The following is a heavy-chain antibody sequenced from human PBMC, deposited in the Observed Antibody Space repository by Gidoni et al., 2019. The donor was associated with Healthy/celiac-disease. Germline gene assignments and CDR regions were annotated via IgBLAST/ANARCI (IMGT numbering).Heavy chain of an antibody. J-gene: IGHJ4*02. D-gene: IGHD1-26*01. CDR3: ARVFRGGGSYFEGDY. V-gene: IGHV1-46*03. Sequence: QVQLVQSGAEVKKPGASVKVSCKASGYTFTSYYMHWVRQAPGPGLEWMGIINPRGGSTSDAQKFQGSVTMTRDTSTITVDMELSSLRSEDTAVYYCARVFRGGGSYFEGDYWGQGTLVTVSS. CDR1: GYTFTSYY. CDR2: INPRGGST.